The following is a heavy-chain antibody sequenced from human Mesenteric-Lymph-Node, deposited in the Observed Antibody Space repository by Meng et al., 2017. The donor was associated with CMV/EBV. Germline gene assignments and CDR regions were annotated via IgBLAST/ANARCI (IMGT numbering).Heavy chain of an antibody. J-gene: IGHJ6*02. CDR3: ARPHYGSGRHFYYYGMDV. CDR1: GFTFDDYA. D-gene: IGHD3-10*01. Sequence: GGSLRLSCAASGFTFDDYAMHWVRQAPGKGLEWVSGISWNSGSIGYADSVKGRFTISRDNAKNSLYLQMDSLRAEDTALYHCARPHYGSGRHFYYYGMDVWGQGTTVTVSS. CDR2: ISWNSGSI. V-gene: IGHV3-9*01.